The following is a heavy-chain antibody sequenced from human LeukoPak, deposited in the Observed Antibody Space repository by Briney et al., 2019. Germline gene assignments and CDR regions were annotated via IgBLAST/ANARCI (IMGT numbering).Heavy chain of an antibody. D-gene: IGHD3-22*01. V-gene: IGHV3-53*01. CDR1: GFTVSSNY. Sequence: GGSLRLSCAASGFTVSSNYMSWVRQAPGKGLEWVSVIYSGGSTYYADSVKGRFTISRDNSKNTLYLQMNSLRAEDTAVYYCARSPPYYYDSSGYELDYWGQGTLVTVSS. CDR2: IYSGGST. J-gene: IGHJ4*02. CDR3: ARSPPYYYDSSGYELDY.